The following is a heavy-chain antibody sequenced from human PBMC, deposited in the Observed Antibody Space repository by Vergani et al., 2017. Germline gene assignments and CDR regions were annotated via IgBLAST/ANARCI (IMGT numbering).Heavy chain of an antibody. CDR1: GDLISSNNC. Sequence: QVQLQESGPGLVKPPGTLSPTCAVSGDLISSNNCWPWVRQPPGKGLEWIGEICHTEDTKSSPSLKSRVTVSVDKSRNLFSLRLNSVTAADTAVYYCATIGYMRWGYYFDYWGQGMLVTVSS. D-gene: IGHD2-2*02. V-gene: IGHV4-4*03. CDR2: ICHTEDT. J-gene: IGHJ4*02. CDR3: ATIGYMRWGYYFDY.